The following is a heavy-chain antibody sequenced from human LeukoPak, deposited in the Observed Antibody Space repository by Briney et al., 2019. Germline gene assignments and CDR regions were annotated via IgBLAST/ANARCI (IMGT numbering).Heavy chain of an antibody. CDR2: ISGSGGST. D-gene: IGHD6-19*01. Sequence: GGSLRLSCAASGFTFSSYAMSWVRRAPGKGLEWVSAISGSGGSTYYADSVKGRFTISRDNSKNTLYLQMNSLRAEDTAVYYCAKGVLPGIAVAGGDYWGQGTLVTVSS. J-gene: IGHJ4*02. CDR3: AKGVLPGIAVAGGDY. CDR1: GFTFSSYA. V-gene: IGHV3-23*01.